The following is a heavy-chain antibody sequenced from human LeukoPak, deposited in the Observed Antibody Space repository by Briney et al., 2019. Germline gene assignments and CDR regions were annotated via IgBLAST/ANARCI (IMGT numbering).Heavy chain of an antibody. D-gene: IGHD3-10*01. V-gene: IGHV3-48*03. J-gene: IGHJ4*02. CDR3: AREGSSYAPSEPFYFDY. Sequence: GGSLRLSCTASGFTFSSHDMTWVRQAPGKGLEWVSYISSGGYTTRYADSVKGRFTISRDNAKNSLYLQMNSLRAEDTAVYYCAREGSSYAPSEPFYFDYWGQGTLVTVSS. CDR1: GFTFSSHD. CDR2: ISSGGYTT.